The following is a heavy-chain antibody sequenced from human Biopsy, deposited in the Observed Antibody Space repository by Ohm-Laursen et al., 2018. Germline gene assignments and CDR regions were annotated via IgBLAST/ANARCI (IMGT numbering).Heavy chain of an antibody. CDR1: DGSISRDY. CDR2: TYYSGST. Sequence: SQTLSLTCTVSDGSISRDYWAWIRQPPGKGLQWIGYTYYSGSTNYNPSLNSRVTIAVDTSKNQFSLRLTSVTAADTAVYYCVRSNYHYYGFDVWGQGTTVTVSS. V-gene: IGHV4-59*01. J-gene: IGHJ6*02. CDR3: VRSNYHYYGFDV.